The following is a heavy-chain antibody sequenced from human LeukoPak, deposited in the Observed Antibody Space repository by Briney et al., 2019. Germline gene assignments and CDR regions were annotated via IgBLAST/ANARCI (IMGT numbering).Heavy chain of an antibody. CDR3: SLSITMVGARLTSLTTR. Sequence: SGPRHAKAKHLVTATGTLLCTGFGTSGLGVGWIRQPPGKALEWLAVIYWDDDKRYSPSLKSRLTITKDTSKNQVVLTMCNMDPVDTATYYCSLSITMVGARLTSLTTRWGQRCLVTVSS. D-gene: IGHD3-10*01. J-gene: IGHJ4*02. V-gene: IGHV2-5*02. CDR2: IYWDDDK. CDR1: CTGFGTSGLG.